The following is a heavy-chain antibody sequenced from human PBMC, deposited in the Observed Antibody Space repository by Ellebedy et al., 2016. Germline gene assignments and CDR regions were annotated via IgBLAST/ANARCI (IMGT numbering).Heavy chain of an antibody. CDR1: GGSFSGYY. CDR3: ARRGADGTLQRGIVVVVAATSYYGMDV. CDR2: INHSGST. J-gene: IGHJ6*02. D-gene: IGHD2-15*01. V-gene: IGHV4-34*01. Sequence: SETLSLTCAVYGGSFSGYYWSWIRQPPGKGLEWIGEINHSGSTNYNPSLKSRVTISVDTSKNQFSLKLSSVTAEDTAVYYCARRGADGTLQRGIVVVVAATSYYGMDVWGQGTTVTVSS.